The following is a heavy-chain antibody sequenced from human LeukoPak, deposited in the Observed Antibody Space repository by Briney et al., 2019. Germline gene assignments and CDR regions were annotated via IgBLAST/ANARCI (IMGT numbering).Heavy chain of an antibody. CDR2: IIPIFGTA. J-gene: IGHJ4*02. D-gene: IGHD1-26*01. CDR1: GGTFSSYA. Sequence: ASVEVSCKASGGTFSSYAISWVRQAPGQGLEWMGGIIPIFGTANYAQKFQGRVTITADESTSTAYMELSSLRSEDTAVYYCARDRGATGDYWGQGTLVTVSS. CDR3: ARDRGATGDY. V-gene: IGHV1-69*01.